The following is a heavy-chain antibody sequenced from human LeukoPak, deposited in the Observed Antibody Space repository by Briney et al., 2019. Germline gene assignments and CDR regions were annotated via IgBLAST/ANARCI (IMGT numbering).Heavy chain of an antibody. J-gene: IGHJ3*02. CDR3: ARDHIVVPAAINAFDI. CDR2: IYTSGST. D-gene: IGHD2-2*01. Sequence: SETLSLTCTVSGGSISSYYWSWIRQPAGKGLEWIGRIYTSGSTNYNPSLKSRVTMSVDTSKNQFSLKLSSVTAADTAVYYCARDHIVVPAAINAFDIWGQGTMVTVSS. V-gene: IGHV4-4*07. CDR1: GGSISSYY.